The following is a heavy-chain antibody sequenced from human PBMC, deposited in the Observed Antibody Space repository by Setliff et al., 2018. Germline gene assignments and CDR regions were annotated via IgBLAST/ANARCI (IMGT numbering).Heavy chain of an antibody. D-gene: IGHD1-1*01. CDR1: GGSIDSHY. Sequence: SETLSLTCSVSGGSIDSHYWSWIRQPPGKGLEWIGSIYHSGNTYYNPSLNSRLTISVDTSKNQFSLRLTSVTAADTAIYYCARVRNTQNGSFDYWSQGTLVTVSS. CDR3: ARVRNTQNGSFDY. J-gene: IGHJ4*02. V-gene: IGHV4-59*11. CDR2: IYHSGNT.